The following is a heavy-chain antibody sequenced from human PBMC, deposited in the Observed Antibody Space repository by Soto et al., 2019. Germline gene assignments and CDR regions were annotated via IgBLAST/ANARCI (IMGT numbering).Heavy chain of an antibody. Sequence: GASVKVSWKTSGYTITRYGGSWVRQAPGQGLEWMGWISAYNGNTNYAQKLQGRVTMTTDTSTSTAYMELRSLRSDDTAVYYCARDKYDFWSGGFDYWGQGTLVTVSS. V-gene: IGHV1-18*01. J-gene: IGHJ4*02. D-gene: IGHD3-3*01. CDR3: ARDKYDFWSGGFDY. CDR1: GYTITRYG. CDR2: ISAYNGNT.